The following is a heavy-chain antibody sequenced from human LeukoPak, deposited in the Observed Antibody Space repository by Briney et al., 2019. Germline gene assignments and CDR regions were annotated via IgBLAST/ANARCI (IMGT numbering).Heavy chain of an antibody. CDR2: ISGSGGST. Sequence: GGSLRLSCAASGFTFSRYAMSWVRQAPGKGLEWVSAISGSGGSTYYADSVKGRFTISRDNSKNTLYPQMNSLRAEDTAVYYCAKDSSSSFDAFDIWGQGTMVTVSS. V-gene: IGHV3-23*01. CDR3: AKDSSSSFDAFDI. D-gene: IGHD6-6*01. J-gene: IGHJ3*02. CDR1: GFTFSRYA.